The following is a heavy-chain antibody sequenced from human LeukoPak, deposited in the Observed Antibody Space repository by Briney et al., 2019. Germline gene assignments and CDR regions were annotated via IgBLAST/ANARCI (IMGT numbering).Heavy chain of an antibody. D-gene: IGHD5-24*01. CDR3: ARGAGYNYPYYFDY. CDR1: GLTFSSYW. Sequence: PGGSLRLSCAASGLTFSSYWMHWVRQAPGEGLVWVSRINSDGSSTSYADSVKGRFTISRDNSKNTIYLQMNSLRAEDTAVYYCARGAGYNYPYYFDYWGQGTLVTVST. V-gene: IGHV3-74*01. CDR2: INSDGSST. J-gene: IGHJ4*02.